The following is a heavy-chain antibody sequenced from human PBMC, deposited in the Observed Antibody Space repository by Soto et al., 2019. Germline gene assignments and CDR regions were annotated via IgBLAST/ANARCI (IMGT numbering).Heavy chain of an antibody. CDR1: GYTFTGYY. D-gene: IGHD5-12*01. CDR2: INPNSGGT. V-gene: IGHV1-2*02. J-gene: IGHJ4*02. CDR3: ARAKWWPAIVATTGDFDY. Sequence: QVQLVQSGAEVKKPGASVKVSCKASGYTFTGYYMHWVRLAPGQGLEWMGWINPNSGGTNYAQKFQGRVTMTRDTSISTAYMELSRLRSDDTAVYYCARAKWWPAIVATTGDFDYWGQGTLVTVSS.